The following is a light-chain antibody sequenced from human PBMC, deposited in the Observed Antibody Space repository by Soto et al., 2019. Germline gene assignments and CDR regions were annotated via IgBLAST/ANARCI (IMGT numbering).Light chain of an antibody. CDR3: QQYGNSPFT. CDR1: QSVSSNN. CDR2: GAS. J-gene: IGKJ3*01. V-gene: IGKV3-20*01. Sequence: EIVLTQSPGTLSLSPGERATLSCRASQSVSSNNLAWYQQKPGQAPRLLIYGASRRATDIPDRFSGSGSGTDFTRTITRLEPEDFAVYYRQQYGNSPFTFGPGTKVDIK.